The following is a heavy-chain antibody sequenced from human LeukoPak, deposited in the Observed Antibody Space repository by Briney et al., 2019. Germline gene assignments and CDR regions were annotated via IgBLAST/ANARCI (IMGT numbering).Heavy chain of an antibody. J-gene: IGHJ3*02. Sequence: GASVKVSCKASGYTFTSYYMHWVRQAPGQGLEWMGIINPSGGSTSYAQKFQGRVTITADKSTSTAYMELSSLRSEDTAVYYCARDPQRIAAAIDNDAFDIWGQGTMVTVSS. CDR2: INPSGGST. V-gene: IGHV1-46*01. CDR1: GYTFTSYY. CDR3: ARDPQRIAAAIDNDAFDI. D-gene: IGHD6-13*01.